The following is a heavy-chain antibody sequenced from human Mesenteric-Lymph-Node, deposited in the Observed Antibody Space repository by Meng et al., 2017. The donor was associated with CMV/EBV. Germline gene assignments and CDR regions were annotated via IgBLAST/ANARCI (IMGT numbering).Heavy chain of an antibody. J-gene: IGHJ5*02. Sequence: SETLSLTCTVSGGSMGSSGNYWGWIRQPPGKGLEWIGEINHSGSTNYNPSLKSRVTMSVDTSKNQFSLKLSSVTAADTAVYFCAREQYSRRGDHWGQGTLVTVSS. CDR3: AREQYSRRGDH. V-gene: IGHV4-39*07. CDR2: INHSGST. CDR1: GGSMGSSGNY. D-gene: IGHD1-26*01.